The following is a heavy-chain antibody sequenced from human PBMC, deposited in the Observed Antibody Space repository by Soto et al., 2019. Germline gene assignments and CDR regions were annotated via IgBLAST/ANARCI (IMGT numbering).Heavy chain of an antibody. Sequence: QVQLVQSGAEVKKPGASVKVSCKASGYTFTSYGIIWVRQAPGQVLEGMGWISAYNGNTNYAQKLQGKATMTTDTSTRTADRELRSLRSDDTGVYYCAGDWAAAGTFDYWGQGTLVTVSS. CDR3: AGDWAAAGTFDY. J-gene: IGHJ4*02. CDR1: GYTFTSYG. CDR2: ISAYNGNT. D-gene: IGHD6-13*01. V-gene: IGHV1-18*01.